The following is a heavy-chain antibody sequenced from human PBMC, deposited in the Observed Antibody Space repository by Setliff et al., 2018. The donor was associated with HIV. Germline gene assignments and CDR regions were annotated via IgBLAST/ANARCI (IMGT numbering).Heavy chain of an antibody. CDR1: GCSFSSYG. D-gene: IGHD1-20*01. J-gene: IGHJ3*02. V-gene: IGHV1-18*01. Sequence: VKVSCKASGCSFSSYGIGWVRLAPGQGLEWMGWMSTDNGNTNYAQKVQGRVTMTTDTGTRTAYMELRSLRSDDTAMYYCARMRGGHNIREGAFDIWGQGTMVTVSS. CDR2: MSTDNGNT. CDR3: ARMRGGHNIREGAFDI.